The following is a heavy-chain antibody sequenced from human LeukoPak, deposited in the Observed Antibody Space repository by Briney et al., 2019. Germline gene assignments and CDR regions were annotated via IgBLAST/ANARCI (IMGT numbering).Heavy chain of an antibody. J-gene: IGHJ4*02. CDR3: TRGGRGAVVPAD. CDR1: GYTFTSYD. D-gene: IGHD2-2*01. CDR2: MNPNSGNT. V-gene: IGHV1-8*01. Sequence: ASVKVSCKASGYTFTSYDINWVRQATGQGLEWMGWMNPNSGNTGYAQKFQGRVTMTRNTSISTAYMELSSLRSEDTAVYYCTRGGRGAVVPADWGQGNLVTVSS.